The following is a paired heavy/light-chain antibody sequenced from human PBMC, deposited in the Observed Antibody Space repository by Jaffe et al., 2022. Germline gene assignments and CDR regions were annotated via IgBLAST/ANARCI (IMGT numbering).Heavy chain of an antibody. CDR1: GGSFSGHY. Sequence: QVQLQQWGGGLLKPSETLSLTCAVYGGSFSGHYWTWIRQPPGKGLEWIGQITHDGNTNYSPSLWSRVTISVDTSKNQFSLNLSSVTAAETAVYYCARGPFTLFGVTPPPPFDSWGQGTLVTVSS. D-gene: IGHD3-3*01. CDR2: ITHDGNT. CDR3: ARGPFTLFGVTPPPPFDS. V-gene: IGHV4-34*02. J-gene: IGHJ4*02.
Light chain of an antibody. CDR2: GNT. CDR3: QSYDRSLTSSV. V-gene: IGLV1-40*01. CDR1: NSNIGAAYD. J-gene: IGLJ3*02. Sequence: QSVLTQPPSVSGAPGQRVTITCTGNNSNIGAAYDVHWYQQLPETVPKLLIFGNTNRPSGVPDRFSASTSGTSASLAITGLQAEDEGHYYCQSYDRSLTSSVFGGGTKLTVL.